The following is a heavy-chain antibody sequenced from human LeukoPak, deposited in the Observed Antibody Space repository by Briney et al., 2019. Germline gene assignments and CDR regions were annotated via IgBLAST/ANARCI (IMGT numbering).Heavy chain of an antibody. V-gene: IGHV3-15*01. CDR2: IKSKTDGGTT. D-gene: IGHD3-10*01. Sequence: PGGSLRLSCAASGFTVSSNYMSWVRQAPGKGLEWVGRIKSKTDGGTTDYAAPVKGRFTISRDDSKNTLYLQMNSLKTEDTAVYYCTTESVGTGKFDYWGQGTLVTVSS. CDR1: GFTVSSNY. J-gene: IGHJ4*02. CDR3: TTESVGTGKFDY.